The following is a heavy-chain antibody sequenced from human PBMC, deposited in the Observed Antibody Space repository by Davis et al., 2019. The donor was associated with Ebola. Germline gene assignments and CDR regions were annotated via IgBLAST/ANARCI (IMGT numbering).Heavy chain of an antibody. CDR3: AAAGYSSGWTFDY. J-gene: IGHJ4*02. CDR2: IYYSGDT. D-gene: IGHD6-19*01. CDR1: GGSISSYY. V-gene: IGHV4-59*12. Sequence: SETLSLTCTVSGGSISSYYWSWIRQPPGKGLEWIGYIYYSGDTNYNPSLKSRVTISVDTSKNQFSLKLSSVTAADTAVYYCAAAGYSSGWTFDYWGQGALVVVSS.